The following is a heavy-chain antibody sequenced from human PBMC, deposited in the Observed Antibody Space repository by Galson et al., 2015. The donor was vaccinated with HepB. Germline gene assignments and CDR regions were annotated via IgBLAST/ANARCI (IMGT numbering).Heavy chain of an antibody. CDR3: AKDLWGPVPATVDY. D-gene: IGHD2/OR15-2a*01. V-gene: IGHV3-30*18. CDR1: GFTFSSYG. CDR2: ISYDGSNK. J-gene: IGHJ4*02. Sequence: SLRLSCAASGFTFSSYGMHWVRQAPGKGLEWVAVISYDGSNKHYADSVKGRFTISRDNSKNTLYLQMNSLRAEDTAVYYCAKDLWGPVPATVDYWGQGTLVTVSS.